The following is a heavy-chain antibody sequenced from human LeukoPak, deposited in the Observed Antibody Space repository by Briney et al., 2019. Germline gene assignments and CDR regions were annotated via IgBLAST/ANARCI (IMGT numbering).Heavy chain of an antibody. Sequence: GASVKVSCKASGYTFTGYYMHWVRQDPGQGLEWMGWINPNSGGTNYAQKFQGRVTMTRDTSISTAYMELSRLRSDDTAVYYCARSPMVRGVIKYYFDYWGQGTLVTVSS. CDR2: INPNSGGT. CDR1: GYTFTGYY. V-gene: IGHV1-2*02. D-gene: IGHD3-10*01. J-gene: IGHJ4*02. CDR3: ARSPMVRGVIKYYFDY.